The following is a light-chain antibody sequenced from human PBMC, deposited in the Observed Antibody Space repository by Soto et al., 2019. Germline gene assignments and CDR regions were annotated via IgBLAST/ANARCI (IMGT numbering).Light chain of an antibody. CDR2: EVS. Sequence: QAVVTQPASVSGSPGQSITISCTGTSSDVGTFNFVSWYQQHPGKAPKLILYEVSKRPSGVSNRFSGSKSGNTASLTMSGLQAEDEADYYCCSYAGSITFVFGTGTKLTVL. CDR3: CSYAGSITFV. V-gene: IGLV2-23*02. J-gene: IGLJ1*01. CDR1: SSDVGTFNF.